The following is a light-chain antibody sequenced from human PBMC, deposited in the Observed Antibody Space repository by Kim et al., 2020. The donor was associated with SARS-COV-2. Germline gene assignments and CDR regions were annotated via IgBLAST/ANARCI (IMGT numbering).Light chain of an antibody. V-gene: IGKV1-5*01. CDR2: DAS. Sequence: DIQMTQSPSTLPASLGDRVTITCRASQSVGRWLAWYQQKPGKAPNLLISDASSLETGVPLRFSGSGSGTEFTLTISSLQPDGFATYYCQQYHIYRTFGQGTKVDIK. J-gene: IGKJ1*01. CDR1: QSVGRW. CDR3: QQYHIYRT.